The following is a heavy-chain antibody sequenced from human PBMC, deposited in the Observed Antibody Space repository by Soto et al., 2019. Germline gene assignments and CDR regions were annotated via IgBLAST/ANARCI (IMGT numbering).Heavy chain of an antibody. J-gene: IGHJ3*02. V-gene: IGHV4-59*01. Sequence: PSEPLSLTCTVSGGSISSYYWSWIRQPPGKGLEWIGYIYYSGSTNYNPSLKSRVTISVDTSKNQFSLKLSSVTAADTAVYYCARGPPDYYGSGSYQDAFDIWGQGTMVTVSS. CDR3: ARGPPDYYGSGSYQDAFDI. CDR1: GGSISSYY. CDR2: IYYSGST. D-gene: IGHD3-10*01.